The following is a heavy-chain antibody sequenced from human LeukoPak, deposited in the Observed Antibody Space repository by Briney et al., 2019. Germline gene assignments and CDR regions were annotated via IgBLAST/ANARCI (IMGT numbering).Heavy chain of an antibody. J-gene: IGHJ4*02. D-gene: IGHD4-17*01. CDR1: RYSFTSYW. Sequence: GESLQISSKGSRYSFTSYWIGWVRPMPGKGLGWMGILYPGDSDTRYSPSFQGQVTISADKSISTAYLQWSSLKASDTAMYYCARPSQTYGDYRLVYWGEGTLVTVSS. CDR3: ARPSQTYGDYRLVY. V-gene: IGHV5-51*01. CDR2: LYPGDSDT.